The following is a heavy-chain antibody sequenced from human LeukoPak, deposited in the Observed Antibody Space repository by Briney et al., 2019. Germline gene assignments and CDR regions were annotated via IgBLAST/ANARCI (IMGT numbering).Heavy chain of an antibody. V-gene: IGHV1-69*04. Sequence: SVKVSCTASGGTFSSYAISWVRQAPGQGLEWTGRIIPILGIANYAQKFQGRVTITADKSTSTAYMELSSLRSEDTAVYYCATPGEADTAMAIFDYWGQGTLVTVSS. J-gene: IGHJ4*02. CDR2: IIPILGIA. D-gene: IGHD5-18*01. CDR3: ATPGEADTAMAIFDY. CDR1: GGTFSSYA.